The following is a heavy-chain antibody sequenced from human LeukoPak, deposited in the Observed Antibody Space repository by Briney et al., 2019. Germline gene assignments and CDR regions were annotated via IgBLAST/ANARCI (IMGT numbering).Heavy chain of an antibody. CDR1: GLTFDDYA. V-gene: IGHV3-9*01. CDR3: AKGGFDY. J-gene: IGHJ4*02. D-gene: IGHD1-26*01. CDR2: ISWSSGSL. Sequence: PGGSLRLSCTASGLTFDDYAMHWVRQAPGKGLEWVSGISWSSGSLGYADSVKGRFIISRDNAKNCLYLQMNSLRAEDTAVYYCAKGGFDYWGQGTLVTVSS.